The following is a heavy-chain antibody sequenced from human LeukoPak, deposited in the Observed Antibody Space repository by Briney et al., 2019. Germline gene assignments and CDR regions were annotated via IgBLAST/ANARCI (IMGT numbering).Heavy chain of an antibody. CDR2: ISSSSSYI. CDR1: GFTFSSYS. CDR3: ARDRPGGVVTCFDY. D-gene: IGHD4-23*01. J-gene: IGHJ4*02. V-gene: IGHV3-21*01. Sequence: GGSLRLSCAASGFTFSSYSMNWVRQAPGKGLEWVSSISSSSSYIYYADSVKGRFTISRDNAKNSLYLQMNSLRAEDTAVYYCARDRPGGVVTCFDYWGQGTLVTVSS.